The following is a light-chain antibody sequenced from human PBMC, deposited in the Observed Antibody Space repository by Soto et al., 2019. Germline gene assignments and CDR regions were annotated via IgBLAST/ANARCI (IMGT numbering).Light chain of an antibody. Sequence: EIVMTQSPATLSVSPGERATLSCRASQSVSSNYLAWYQQKPGQAPRLLIYGASTRATGIPDRFSGSGSRTDFTLTISRLEPEDFTVYHCQQYGNSPWTFGQGTKVDIK. CDR2: GAS. V-gene: IGKV3-20*01. CDR3: QQYGNSPWT. J-gene: IGKJ1*01. CDR1: QSVSSNY.